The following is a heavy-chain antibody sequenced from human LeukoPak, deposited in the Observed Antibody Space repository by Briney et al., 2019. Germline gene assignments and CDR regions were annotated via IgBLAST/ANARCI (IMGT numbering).Heavy chain of an antibody. CDR2: ISSSSSTI. CDR3: AGAYSSSSGRDAFDS. V-gene: IGHV3-48*02. CDR1: GFTFNSYN. D-gene: IGHD6-6*01. Sequence: GGSLRLPCAASGFTFNSYNMNWVRQAPGKGLEWVSYISSSSSTIYYADSVKGRFTISRDSAKTSLFLQMNSLRDEDTAVYYCAGAYSSSSGRDAFDSWGLGTLVTVSS. J-gene: IGHJ3*02.